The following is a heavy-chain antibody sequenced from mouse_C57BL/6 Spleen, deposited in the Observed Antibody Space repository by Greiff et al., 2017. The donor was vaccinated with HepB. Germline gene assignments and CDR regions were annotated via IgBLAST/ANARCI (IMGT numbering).Heavy chain of an antibody. CDR2: IYPGDGDT. D-gene: IGHD1-1*01. J-gene: IGHJ3*01. Sequence: VQLQQSGPELVKPGASVKISCKASGYAFSSSWMNWVKQRPGKGLEWIGRIYPGDGDTNYNGKFQGKATLTADKSSSTAYMQLSSLTSEDSAVYFCARNGITTVVATPFAYWGQGTLVTVSA. CDR3: ARNGITTVVATPFAY. CDR1: GYAFSSSW. V-gene: IGHV1-82*01.